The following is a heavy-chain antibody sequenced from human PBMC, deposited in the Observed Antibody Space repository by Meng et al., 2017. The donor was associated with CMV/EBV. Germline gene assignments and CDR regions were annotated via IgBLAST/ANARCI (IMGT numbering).Heavy chain of an antibody. CDR2: IHYTGRA. V-gene: IGHV4-59*11. Sequence: QVQLKQSGPVLVKPSETLSLTCRVSGVSIRTHYWSWVRQTPGKGLEWIASIHYTGRADYSPSLKSRLTISVDTSDSRLSLKLSSVTPADTAMYYCAERGGGYWGQGILVTVSS. CDR3: AERGGGY. D-gene: IGHD1-1*01. CDR1: GVSIRTHY. J-gene: IGHJ4*02.